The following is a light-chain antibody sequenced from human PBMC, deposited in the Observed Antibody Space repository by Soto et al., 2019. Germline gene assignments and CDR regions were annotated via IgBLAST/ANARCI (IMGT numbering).Light chain of an antibody. CDR3: QQYGSSRWT. J-gene: IGKJ1*01. CDR2: GAS. V-gene: IGKV3-20*01. Sequence: EIVLTQSPGTLSLSPGERATLSCRASQSVSSIYLAWYQQKPGQAPRLLIYGASSRATCIPDRFSGSGSGTDFTLTTSRLEPEDFAVYYCQQYGSSRWTFDQGTKVDI. CDR1: QSVSSIY.